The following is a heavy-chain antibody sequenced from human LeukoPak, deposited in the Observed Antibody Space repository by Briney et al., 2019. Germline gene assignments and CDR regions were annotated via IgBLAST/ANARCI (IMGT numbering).Heavy chain of an antibody. Sequence: GGSLRLSCAASGFIFKSYWMSWVRQAPGKGLEWVANIKQDGSEENYVDSVRGRFTISRDNAKKSLYLQMNSLRAEDTAVYYCAKDAMIVVVYHYMDVWGKGTTVTVSS. CDR2: IKQDGSEE. CDR3: AKDAMIVVVYHYMDV. D-gene: IGHD3-22*01. CDR1: GFIFKSYW. V-gene: IGHV3-7*04. J-gene: IGHJ6*03.